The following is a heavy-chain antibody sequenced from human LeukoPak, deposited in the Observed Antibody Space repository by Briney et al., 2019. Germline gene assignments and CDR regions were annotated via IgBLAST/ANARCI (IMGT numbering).Heavy chain of an antibody. J-gene: IGHJ3*02. D-gene: IGHD2-15*01. CDR3: ARHCCSGPAKRVFDI. Sequence: TPSETLPLTCIVSGGSISSSSYHWGWVRQPPGKGLEWIGTISYSGNTDYNPSLRSRVTISVDTSNNQFSLRLGSVTAADTAVYHCARHCCSGPAKRVFDIWGQGTMVTVSS. CDR1: GGSISSSSYH. CDR2: ISYSGNT. V-gene: IGHV4-39*01.